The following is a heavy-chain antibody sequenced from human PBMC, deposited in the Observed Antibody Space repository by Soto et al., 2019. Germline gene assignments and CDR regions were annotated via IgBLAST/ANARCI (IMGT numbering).Heavy chain of an antibody. CDR3: ATSSIRPRYYYYMDV. CDR1: GYTLTELS. CDR2: FGPEDGET. J-gene: IGHJ6*03. V-gene: IGHV1-24*01. Sequence: ASVKGSCKVSGYTLTELSMHWVRQAPGKGLEWMGGFGPEDGETIYAQKFQGRVTMTEDTSTDTAYMELSSLRSEDTAVYYCATSSIRPRYYYYMDVWGRGTTVTVSS. D-gene: IGHD2-21*01.